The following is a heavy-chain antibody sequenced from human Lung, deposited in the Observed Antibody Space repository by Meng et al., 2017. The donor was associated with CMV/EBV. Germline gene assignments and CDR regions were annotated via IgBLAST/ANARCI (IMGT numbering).Heavy chain of an antibody. D-gene: IGHD2-15*01. CDR3: ARVGYCSGGSCSPFDP. J-gene: IGHJ5*02. Sequence: XVSXXGSGYSFTSYWIGWVRQMPGKGLEWMGIIYPGDSDTRYSPSFQGQVTISADKSISTAYLQWSSLKASDTAMYYCARVGYCSGGSCSPFDPWGQETLVXVSS. CDR1: GYSFTSYW. CDR2: IYPGDSDT. V-gene: IGHV5-51*01.